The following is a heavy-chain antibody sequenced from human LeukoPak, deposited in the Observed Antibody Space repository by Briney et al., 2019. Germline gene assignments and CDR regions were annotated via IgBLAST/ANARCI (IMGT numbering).Heavy chain of an antibody. V-gene: IGHV3-30*18. CDR2: ISYDGSNK. D-gene: IGHD3-10*01. Sequence: PGGSLRLSCAASGFTFSTYWMHWVRQAPGKGLEWVAVISYDGSNKYYADSVKGRFTISRDNSKNTLYLEMNSPRAEDTAVYYCAKDYYGSGSYLDYWGQGTLVTVSS. J-gene: IGHJ4*02. CDR3: AKDYYGSGSYLDY. CDR1: GFTFSTYW.